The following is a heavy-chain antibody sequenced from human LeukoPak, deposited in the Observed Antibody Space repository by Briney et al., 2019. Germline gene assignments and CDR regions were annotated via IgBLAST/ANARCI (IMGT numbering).Heavy chain of an antibody. D-gene: IGHD2-15*01. CDR2: ISSSSSYI. J-gene: IGHJ2*01. CDR3: ARDGLAAATLHWCFDL. Sequence: PGGSLRLSCAASGFTFSSYSMNWVRQAPGKGLEWVSSISSSSSYIYYADSVKGRFTISRDNARNSLYLQMNSLRAEDMAVYYCARDGLAAATLHWCFDLWGRGTLVTVSS. V-gene: IGHV3-21*01. CDR1: GFTFSSYS.